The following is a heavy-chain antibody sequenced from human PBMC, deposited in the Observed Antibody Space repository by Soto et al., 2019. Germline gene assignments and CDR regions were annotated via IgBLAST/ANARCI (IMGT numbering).Heavy chain of an antibody. V-gene: IGHV3-30*04. CDR2: VSSDGNHA. CDR1: GFTFSSDA. J-gene: IGHJ4*02. D-gene: IGHD2-2*01. CDR3: ARDSAYSTASSHFDH. Sequence: LRLSCVGSGFTFSSDALHWVRQAPGKGLEWVAVVSSDGNHAYYPDHVKGRFTISRDNSQSTVFLHMESLKPEDTATYYCARDSAYSTASSHFDHWGQGTLVTVSS.